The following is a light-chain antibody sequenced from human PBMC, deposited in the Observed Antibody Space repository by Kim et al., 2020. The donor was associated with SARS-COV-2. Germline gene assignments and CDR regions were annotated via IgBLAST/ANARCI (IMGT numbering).Light chain of an antibody. CDR1: NIGGKN. CDR3: HVWDSGAGV. J-gene: IGLJ3*02. Sequence: SYELTQPLSVSVALGQTARITCGGNNIGGKNVHWYQQKPGQAPLLVIYRDRNRPSGIPERFSGSNSGNTATLTISRAQAGDEADYYCHVWDSGAGVFGGG. CDR2: RDR. V-gene: IGLV3-9*01.